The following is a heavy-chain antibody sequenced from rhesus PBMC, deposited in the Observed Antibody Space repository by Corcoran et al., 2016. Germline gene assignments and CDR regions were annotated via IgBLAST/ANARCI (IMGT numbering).Heavy chain of an antibody. CDR1: GFTFGNYW. CDR2: IKHKADCGTP. Sequence: VQLVESGGGLVQPGGSLRLSCAAYGFTFGNYWISCVRQAPGTGLDWFGRIKHKADCGTPAYAESVKVRCTISRDDSKNTLYLQMNSLKTEDTAVYSCTRGGISAAGPFDYWGQGVLVTVSS. D-gene: IGHD6-31*01. V-gene: IGHV3-16*01. CDR3: TRGGISAAGPFDY. J-gene: IGHJ4*01.